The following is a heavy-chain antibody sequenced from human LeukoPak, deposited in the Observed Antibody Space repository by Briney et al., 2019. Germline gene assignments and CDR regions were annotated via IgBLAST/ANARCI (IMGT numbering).Heavy chain of an antibody. Sequence: PGGSLRLPCSASGFTFTSYAMSWVRQAPGKGLEWVSVISDSGGSTYYADSVKGRFTISRDNSKNTLYLQMNSLRADDTAVYYCAKRRWLGGIGVADPFDYWGQGTLVTVSS. J-gene: IGHJ4*02. CDR2: ISDSGGST. CDR1: GFTFTSYA. V-gene: IGHV3-23*01. D-gene: IGHD6-19*01. CDR3: AKRRWLGGIGVADPFDY.